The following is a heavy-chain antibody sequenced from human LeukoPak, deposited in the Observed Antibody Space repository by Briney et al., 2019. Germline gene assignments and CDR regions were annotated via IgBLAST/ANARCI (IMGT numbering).Heavy chain of an antibody. J-gene: IGHJ4*02. V-gene: IGHV2-5*02. CDR3: AHRKNYYDSSVFDN. Sequence: ESGPTLVNPTQTLTLTCTFSGFSLNTRGVGMGWIRQPPGRALEWLALIYWDDDRRYSPSLKSRLTITKDASRNQVVLTMTNMDPVDTATYFCAHRKNYYDSSVFDNWGQGTLVTVSS. CDR1: GFSLNTRGVG. D-gene: IGHD3-22*01. CDR2: IYWDDDR.